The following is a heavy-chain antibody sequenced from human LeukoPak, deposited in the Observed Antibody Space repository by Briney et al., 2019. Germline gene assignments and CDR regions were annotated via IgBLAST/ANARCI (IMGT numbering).Heavy chain of an antibody. CDR2: IHYSGST. J-gene: IGHJ4*02. V-gene: IGHV4-59*12. D-gene: IGHD3-22*01. Sequence: SETLSLTCTVSGGSISSYYWSWIRQPPGKGLEWIGYIHYSGSTNYNPSLKSRVTISVDTSKNQFSLKLSSVTAADTAVYYCARDYYDCGNFDYWGQGTLVTVSS. CDR3: ARDYYDCGNFDY. CDR1: GGSISSYY.